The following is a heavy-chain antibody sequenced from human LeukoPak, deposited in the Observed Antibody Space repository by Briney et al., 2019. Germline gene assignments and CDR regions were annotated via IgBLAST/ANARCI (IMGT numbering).Heavy chain of an antibody. J-gene: IGHJ4*02. Sequence: ASVKVSCKASGYTFTGYYMHWVRQAPGQGLEWMGRINAGNGNTKYSQKFQGRVTITRDTSASTAYMELSSLRSEDTAVYYCARGASSWYRFDYWGQGTLVTVSS. CDR3: ARGASSWYRFDY. V-gene: IGHV1-3*01. CDR1: GYTFTGYY. CDR2: INAGNGNT. D-gene: IGHD6-13*01.